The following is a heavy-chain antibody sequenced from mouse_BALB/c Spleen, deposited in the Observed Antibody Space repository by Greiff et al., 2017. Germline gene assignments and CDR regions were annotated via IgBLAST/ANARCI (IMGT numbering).Heavy chain of an antibody. J-gene: IGHJ4*01. V-gene: IGHV1-69*01. CDR3: ARSYYDYDGYYYAMDY. D-gene: IGHD2-4*01. Sequence: QVHVKQPGAELVMPGASVKMSCKASGYTFTDYWMHWVKQRPGQGLEWIGAIDTSDSYTSYNQKFKGKATLTVDESSSTAYMQLSSLTSEDSAVYYCARSYYDYDGYYYAMDYWGQGTSVTVSS. CDR2: IDTSDSYT. CDR1: GYTFTDYW.